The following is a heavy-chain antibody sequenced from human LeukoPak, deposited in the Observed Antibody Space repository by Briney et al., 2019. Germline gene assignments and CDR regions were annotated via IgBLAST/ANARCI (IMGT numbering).Heavy chain of an antibody. D-gene: IGHD6-19*01. J-gene: IGHJ4*02. V-gene: IGHV3-53*01. CDR1: GFTVSSNY. CDR2: IYSGGST. CDR3: ARGSRSSGWFDY. Sequence: GGSLRLSCAASGFTVSSNYISWVRQAPGKGLEWVSVIYSGGSTYYADSVKGRFTISRDNSKNTLYLQMNSLRAEDTAVYYCARGSRSSGWFDYWGQGTLVTVSS.